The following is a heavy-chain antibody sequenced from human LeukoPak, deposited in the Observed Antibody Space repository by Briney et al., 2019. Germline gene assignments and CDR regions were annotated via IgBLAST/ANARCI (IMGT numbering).Heavy chain of an antibody. D-gene: IGHD3-10*01. CDR3: ARDRDGSGHLDY. J-gene: IGHJ4*02. V-gene: IGHV4-39*07. Sequence: PSETLSLTCTVSGGSISSSSYYWGWIRQPPGKGLEWIGSIYYGGSTYYNPSLKSRVTISVDTSKNQFSLKLSSVTAADTAVYYCARDRDGSGHLDYWGQGTLVTVSS. CDR2: IYYGGST. CDR1: GGSISSSSYY.